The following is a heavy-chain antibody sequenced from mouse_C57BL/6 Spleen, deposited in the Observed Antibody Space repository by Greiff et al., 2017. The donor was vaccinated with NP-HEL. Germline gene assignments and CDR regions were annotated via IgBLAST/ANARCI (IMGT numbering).Heavy chain of an antibody. V-gene: IGHV5-16*01. CDR1: GFTFSDYY. CDR3: AREQRNYYGRSPHGYFDV. CDR2: INYDGSST. D-gene: IGHD1-1*01. Sequence: EVKVVESEGGLVQPGSSMKLSCTASGFTFSDYYMAWVRPVPEKGLEWVANINYDGSSTYYLDSLKSRLIISRDNAMNDLYLQMSSLKSKDTATYYWAREQRNYYGRSPHGYFDVWGTGTTVTVSS. J-gene: IGHJ1*03.